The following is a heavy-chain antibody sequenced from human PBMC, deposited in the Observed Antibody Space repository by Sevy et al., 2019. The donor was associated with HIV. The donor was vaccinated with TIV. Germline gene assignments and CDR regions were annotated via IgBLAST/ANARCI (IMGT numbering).Heavy chain of an antibody. V-gene: IGHV1-69*13. J-gene: IGHJ4*02. CDR1: GGTFSSYA. D-gene: IGHD3-10*01. CDR2: IIPIFGTA. Sequence: ASVKVSCKASGGTFSSYAISWVRQAPGQGLEWMGGIIPIFGTANYAQKFQGRVTITADESTSTAYMELSSLRSEDTAVYYCARVPNSYYYGSGSYYPLGYSGQGTMVTVSS. CDR3: ARVPNSYYYGSGSYYPLGY.